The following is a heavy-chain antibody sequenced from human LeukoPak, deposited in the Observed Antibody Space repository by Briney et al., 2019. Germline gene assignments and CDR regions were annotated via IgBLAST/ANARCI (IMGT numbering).Heavy chain of an antibody. CDR1: GFTFSSYW. CDR2: IKQDGSEK. J-gene: IGHJ6*03. D-gene: IGHD6-19*01. CDR3: AREVADTYYYYYMDV. Sequence: GGSLRLSCAASGFTFSSYWMRWVRPAPGKGLEWVANIKQDGSEKYYVDSVKGRFTISRDNTKNSLYLQMNSLRAEDTAAYYCAREVADTYYYYYMDVWGKGTTVTVSS. V-gene: IGHV3-7*01.